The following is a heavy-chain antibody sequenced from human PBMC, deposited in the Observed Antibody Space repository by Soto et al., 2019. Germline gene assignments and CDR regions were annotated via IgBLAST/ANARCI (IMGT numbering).Heavy chain of an antibody. Sequence: SETLSLTCTVSGGSISSYYWSWIRQPPGKGLEWIGYIYYSGSTNYNPSLKSRVTISVDTSKNQFSLKLSSVTAADTAVYYCAREAGDFWSGYYYYYYMDVCGKGTTVTVSS. CDR2: IYYSGST. CDR3: AREAGDFWSGYYYYYYMDV. CDR1: GGSISSYY. J-gene: IGHJ6*03. D-gene: IGHD3-3*01. V-gene: IGHV4-59*01.